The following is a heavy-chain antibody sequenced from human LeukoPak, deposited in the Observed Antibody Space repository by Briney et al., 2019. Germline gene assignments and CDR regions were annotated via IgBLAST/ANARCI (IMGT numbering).Heavy chain of an antibody. V-gene: IGHV3-74*01. CDR2: ISADGSVT. J-gene: IGHJ5*02. CDR3: ATAGGDGSRMGFDP. CDR1: GFIFSKYW. D-gene: IGHD2-15*01. Sequence: QPGGSLRLSCADSGFIFSKYWMHWVRQTPGKELVWVSCISADGSVTRYADSVKGRFTISRDNTKSTLYLQMHSLRAEDTAVYYCATAGGDGSRMGFDPWGQGTLVTVSS.